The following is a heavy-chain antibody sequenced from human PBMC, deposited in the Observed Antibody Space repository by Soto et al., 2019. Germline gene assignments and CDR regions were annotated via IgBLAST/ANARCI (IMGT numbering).Heavy chain of an antibody. V-gene: IGHV3-21*01. D-gene: IGHD6-19*01. J-gene: IGHJ2*01. CDR2: ISSSSSYI. CDR3: ASGPGAGNWYLDL. CDR1: GFTFSSYS. Sequence: EVQLVESGGGLVKPGGSLRLSCAASGFTFSSYSMNWVRQAPGKGLEWVSSISSSSSYIYYADSVKGRFTISRDNAKNSLYLQMNSLRAEDTAVYYCASGPGAGNWYLDLWGRGTLVTVSS.